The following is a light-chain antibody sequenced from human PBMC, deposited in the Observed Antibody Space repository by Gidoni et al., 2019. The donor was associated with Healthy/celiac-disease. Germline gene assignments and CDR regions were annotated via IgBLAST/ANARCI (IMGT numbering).Light chain of an antibody. CDR2: STN. V-gene: IGLV1-44*01. CDR1: SSNIGSNT. CDR3: AAWEDSLNGYV. Sequence: QSVLTQPPSASGTPGQRVTISCSGSSSNIGSNTVNWYQQLPGTAPKLLIYSTNQRPSGVPDRVSGSKAGTSASLAISGRQSEDEADYYCAAWEDSLNGYVFGTGTKVTVL. J-gene: IGLJ1*01.